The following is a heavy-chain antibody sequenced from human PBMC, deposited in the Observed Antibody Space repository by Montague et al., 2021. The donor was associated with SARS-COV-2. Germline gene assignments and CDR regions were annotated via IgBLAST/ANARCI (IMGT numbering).Heavy chain of an antibody. CDR1: GFTFSSYE. CDR2: ISSSGSTI. D-gene: IGHD6-19*01. J-gene: IGHJ4*02. V-gene: IGHV3-48*03. Sequence: SFGASGFTFSSYEMNWVRQAPGKGLEWVSYISSSGSTIYYADSVKGRFTISRDNAKNSLYLQMNSLRAEDTAVYYCARDSLFRSGYSSGWPDYWGQGTLVTVSS. CDR3: ARDSLFRSGYSSGWPDY.